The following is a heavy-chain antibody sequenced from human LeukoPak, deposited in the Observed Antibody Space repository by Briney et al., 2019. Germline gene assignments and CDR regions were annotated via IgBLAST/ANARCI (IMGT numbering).Heavy chain of an antibody. CDR1: GYTFTSYD. D-gene: IGHD4-23*01. Sequence: ASVKVSCKASGYTFTSYDINWVRQAAGQGLEWMGWMNPNSGNTGYAQKFQGRVTMTRNTSISTAYMELSSLRSEDTAVYYCARAMPMVVTLPGKYYFDYWGQGTLVTVSS. CDR2: MNPNSGNT. J-gene: IGHJ4*02. CDR3: ARAMPMVVTLPGKYYFDY. V-gene: IGHV1-8*01.